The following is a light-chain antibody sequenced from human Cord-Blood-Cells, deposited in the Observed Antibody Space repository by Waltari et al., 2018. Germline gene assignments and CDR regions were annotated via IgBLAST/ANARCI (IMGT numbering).Light chain of an antibody. J-gene: IGLJ2*01. CDR3: QSADSSGTYVV. CDR2: KDS. CDR1: ALPKQY. Sequence: SYELTQPPSVSVSPGQTARLTCSGDALPKQYAYWSQQKPGQAPVLVIYKDSERPSGIPERFSGSSSGTTVTLTISGVQAEDEADYYCQSADSSGTYVVFGGGTKLTVL. V-gene: IGLV3-25*03.